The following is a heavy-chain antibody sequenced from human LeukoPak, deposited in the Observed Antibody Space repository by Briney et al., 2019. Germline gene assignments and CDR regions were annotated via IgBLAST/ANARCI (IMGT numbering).Heavy chain of an antibody. Sequence: GGSLRLSCAAPGFTFSSYAMSWVRQAPGKGLEWVSAISGSGGSTYYADSVKGRFTISRDNSKNTLYLQMNSLRAEDTAVYYCARATHDYVWGSYRRPGGYYFDYWGQGTLVTVSS. CDR3: ARATHDYVWGSYRRPGGYYFDY. V-gene: IGHV3-23*01. CDR2: ISGSGGST. CDR1: GFTFSSYA. D-gene: IGHD3-16*02. J-gene: IGHJ4*02.